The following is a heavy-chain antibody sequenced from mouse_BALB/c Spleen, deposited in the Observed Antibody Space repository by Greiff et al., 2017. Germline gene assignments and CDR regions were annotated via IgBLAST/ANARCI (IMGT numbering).Heavy chain of an antibody. CDR2: IDPANGNT. J-gene: IGHJ4*01. CDR3: AREEYGTAYAMDY. V-gene: IGHV14-3*02. D-gene: IGHD2-10*02. Sequence: VQLQQSGAELVKPGASVKLSCTASGFNIKDTYMHWVKQRPEQGLEWIGRIDPANGNTKYDPKFQGKATITADTSSNTAYLQLSSLTSEDTAVYYGAREEYGTAYAMDYWGQGTSVTVAA. CDR1: GFNIKDTY.